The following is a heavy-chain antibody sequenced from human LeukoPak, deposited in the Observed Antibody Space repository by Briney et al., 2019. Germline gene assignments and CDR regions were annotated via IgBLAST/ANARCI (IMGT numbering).Heavy chain of an antibody. CDR3: AEGPYYDILTGYPSDPFHI. V-gene: IGHV3-48*01. CDR1: GFTFSDHY. D-gene: IGHD3-9*01. Sequence: PGGSLRLSCATSGFTFSDHYMDWVRQAPGKGLEWVSYISSSSSTIYYADSVKGRFTISRDNAKNSLYLQMHSLRAEDTAVYYCAEGPYYDILTGYPSDPFHIWGQGTVVTVSS. J-gene: IGHJ3*02. CDR2: ISSSSSTI.